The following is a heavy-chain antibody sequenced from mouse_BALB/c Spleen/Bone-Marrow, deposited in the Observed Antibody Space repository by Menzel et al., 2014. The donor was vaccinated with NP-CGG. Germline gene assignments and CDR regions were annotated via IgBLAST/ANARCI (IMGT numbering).Heavy chain of an antibody. CDR3: ARDDYYAMDY. Sequence: EVQLQQSGGGLVQPGGSLRFSCATSGFTFTDYYMSWVRQPPGKALEWLGFISNKANGYTTEYSASVKGRFTISRDNSQSILYLQMNTLRAENSATYYYARDDYYAMDYWGQGTSVTVSS. CDR1: GFTFTDYY. CDR2: ISNKANGYTT. J-gene: IGHJ4*01. V-gene: IGHV7-3*02.